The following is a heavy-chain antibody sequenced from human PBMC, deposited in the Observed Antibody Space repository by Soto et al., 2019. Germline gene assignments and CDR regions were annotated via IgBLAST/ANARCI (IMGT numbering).Heavy chain of an antibody. Sequence: GASVKVSCKASGYTFTSYPMHWVRQAPGQRLEWMGWINPGNGNTKYSQKFQGRVTTTRDTSASTAYMELSSLRSEDTAVYYCARDKAGLGDYWGQGTLVTVSS. CDR1: GYTFTSYP. CDR3: ARDKAGLGDY. V-gene: IGHV1-3*01. CDR2: INPGNGNT. J-gene: IGHJ4*02.